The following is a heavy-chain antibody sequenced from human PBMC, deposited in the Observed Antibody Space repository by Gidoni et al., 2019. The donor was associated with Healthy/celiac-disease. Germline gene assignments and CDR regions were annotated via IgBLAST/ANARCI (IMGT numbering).Heavy chain of an antibody. CDR2: IDWDDDK. CDR1: GFPLSTSGLC. V-gene: IGHV2-70*01. J-gene: IGHJ6*02. CDR3: ARIRGVVGPGYYYGMDV. D-gene: IGHD2-21*01. Sequence: QVTLRESGPALVNPTQTLTLTCTFPGFPLSTSGLCVSWIRQPPGKALEWLALIDWDDDKYYSTSLKTRLTISKDTSKNQVVLTMTNMDPVDTATYYCARIRGVVGPGYYYGMDVWGQGTTVTVSS.